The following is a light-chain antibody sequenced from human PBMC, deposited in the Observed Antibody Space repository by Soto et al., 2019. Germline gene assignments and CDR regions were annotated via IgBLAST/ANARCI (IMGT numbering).Light chain of an antibody. CDR3: QQYNHWWT. CDR2: GAS. J-gene: IGKJ1*01. V-gene: IGKV3-15*01. CDR1: QSVSSN. Sequence: IVMTQSPATLSVSPGERATLSCRAGQSVSSNLAWYQQKPGQAPRLLIYGASTRATGIPARFSGSGSGTEFTLTISSLQSEDFAFYYCQQYNHWWTFGQGTKVEI.